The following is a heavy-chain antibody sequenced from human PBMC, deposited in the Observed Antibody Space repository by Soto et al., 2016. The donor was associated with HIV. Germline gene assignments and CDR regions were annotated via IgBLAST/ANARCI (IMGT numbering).Heavy chain of an antibody. CDR1: GFTFSSYA. Sequence: EVQLLESGGGLVQPGGSLRLSCAASGFTFSSYAMSWVRQAPGEGLEWVSAVSGSGGYTYYADSVKGRFTISRDNSKNTLYLQMNSLRAEDTAVYYCAKARGIAVAGTVFDAFDIWGQGTMVTVSS. V-gene: IGHV3-23*01. J-gene: IGHJ3*02. CDR2: VSGSGGYT. D-gene: IGHD6-19*01. CDR3: AKARGIAVAGTVFDAFDI.